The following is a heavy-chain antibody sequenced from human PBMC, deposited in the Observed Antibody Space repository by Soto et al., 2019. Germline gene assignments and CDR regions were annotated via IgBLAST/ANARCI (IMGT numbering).Heavy chain of an antibody. CDR1: GGSINSYY. CDR3: ARDKITGLFDY. D-gene: IGHD2-8*02. Sequence: TSETLSLTCTVSGGSINSYYWSWIRQPPGKGLEWIGYIYYSGSTNYNPSLKSRVTISVDTSKNQFSLKLSSVTAADTAVYYCARDKITGLFDYWGQGTLVTVSS. CDR2: IYYSGST. J-gene: IGHJ4*02. V-gene: IGHV4-59*12.